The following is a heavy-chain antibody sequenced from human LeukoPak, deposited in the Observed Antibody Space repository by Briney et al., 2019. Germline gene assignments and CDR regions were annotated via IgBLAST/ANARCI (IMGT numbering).Heavy chain of an antibody. D-gene: IGHD6-19*01. CDR3: AKVLTGIAVAGQTCYYSGMDV. CDR2: ISGNGGRT. Sequence: GGSLRLSCAASGFTFSSYAMSWVRQAPGKGLEWVSGISGNGGRTYYTDSVKGRITISRDNSNNTLNLQMNSLRAEDTAVYYCAKVLTGIAVAGQTCYYSGMDVWGQGTTVTVSS. V-gene: IGHV3-23*01. CDR1: GFTFSSYA. J-gene: IGHJ6*02.